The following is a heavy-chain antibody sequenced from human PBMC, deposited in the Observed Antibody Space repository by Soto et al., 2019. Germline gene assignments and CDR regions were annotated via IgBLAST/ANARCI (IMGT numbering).Heavy chain of an antibody. Sequence: PSETLSLTCAVYGGSFSGYYWSWIRQPPGKGLEWIGEINHSGSTNYNPSLKSRVTISVDTSKNQFSLKLSSVTAADTAVYYCARGARRYYDFWSGPRGTFDPWGQGTLVTVSS. J-gene: IGHJ5*02. V-gene: IGHV4-34*01. CDR2: INHSGST. CDR1: GGSFSGYY. D-gene: IGHD3-3*01. CDR3: ARGARRYYDFWSGPRGTFDP.